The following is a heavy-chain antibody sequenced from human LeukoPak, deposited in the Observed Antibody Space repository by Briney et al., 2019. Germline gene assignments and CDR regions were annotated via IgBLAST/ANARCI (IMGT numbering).Heavy chain of an antibody. V-gene: IGHV1-8*01. CDR1: GYTFTSYN. CDR3: ARVATRYSSGWFRDY. D-gene: IGHD6-19*01. Sequence: ASVKVSCKASGYTFTSYNINWVRQAIGQGLDWMEWMNPNSGNTGYAQKFQGRVTMTRNTSISTAYMELSSLRSEDTAVYYCARVATRYSSGWFRDYWGQGTLVTVSS. CDR2: MNPNSGNT. J-gene: IGHJ4*02.